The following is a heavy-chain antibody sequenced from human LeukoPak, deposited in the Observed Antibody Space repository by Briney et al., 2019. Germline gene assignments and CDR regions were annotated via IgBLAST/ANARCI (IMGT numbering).Heavy chain of an antibody. D-gene: IGHD3-9*01. Sequence: GGSLRLSCTTSGFTFGDYSMSWFRQAPGKGLEWVGFIRSKGYGGTAEYAASVKGRFTISRDDSNSIAYLQMDSLKTEDTAVYYCTREIRYFNWFQADYWGQGTLVTVSS. CDR2: IRSKGYGGTA. CDR1: GFTFGDYS. V-gene: IGHV3-49*03. J-gene: IGHJ4*02. CDR3: TREIRYFNWFQADY.